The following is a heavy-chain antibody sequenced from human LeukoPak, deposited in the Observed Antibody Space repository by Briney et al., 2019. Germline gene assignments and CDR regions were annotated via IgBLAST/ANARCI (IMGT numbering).Heavy chain of an antibody. V-gene: IGHV4-34*01. J-gene: IGHJ1*01. CDR3: ARGFSGGYFQH. CDR1: GGSFSGYY. Sequence: SETLSLTXAVYGGSFSGYYWSWIRQPPGKGLEWIGEINHSGSTNYSPSLKSRVTISVDTSKNQFSLKLSSVTAADTAVYYCARGFSGGYFQHWGQGTLVTVSS. D-gene: IGHD4-23*01. CDR2: INHSGST.